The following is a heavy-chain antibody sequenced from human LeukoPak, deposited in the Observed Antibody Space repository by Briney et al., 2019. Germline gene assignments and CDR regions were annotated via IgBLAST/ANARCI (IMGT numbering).Heavy chain of an antibody. J-gene: IGHJ5*01. V-gene: IGHV4-31*03. D-gene: IGHD1-14*01. Sequence: SETLPLTCTVSGGSISSSGYYWSWIRQDPGRGLEWIGYLHYSGSTYYNPSLQSRVHISVDTSKNQFSLNLSSVSAADTAVYFCARDSGGSWFDPWGQGTLVTVSS. CDR3: ARDSGGSWFDP. CDR2: LHYSGST. CDR1: GGSISSSGYY.